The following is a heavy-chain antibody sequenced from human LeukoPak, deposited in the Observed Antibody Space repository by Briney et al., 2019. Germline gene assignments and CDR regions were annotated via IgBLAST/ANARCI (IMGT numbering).Heavy chain of an antibody. D-gene: IGHD3-3*01. CDR3: ARAPEGRLEWLLYGPYYFDY. CDR2: IIPIFGTA. CDR1: GGTFSSYA. J-gene: IGHJ4*02. Sequence: SVKVSCKASGGTFSSYAISWVRQAPGQGLEWMGGIIPIFGTANYAQKFQGRVTITADESTSTAYMELSSLRSEDTAVYYCARAPEGRLEWLLYGPYYFDYWGQGTLVTVSS. V-gene: IGHV1-69*13.